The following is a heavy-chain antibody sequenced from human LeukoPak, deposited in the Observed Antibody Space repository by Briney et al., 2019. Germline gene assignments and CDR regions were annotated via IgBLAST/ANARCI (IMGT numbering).Heavy chain of an antibody. CDR2: INPNSGGT. D-gene: IGHD3-9*01. V-gene: IGHV1-2*02. CDR1: NNTLSNNG. J-gene: IGHJ4*02. CDR3: ARGRKYFDWYVTILNFDY. Sequence: ASVKVSCKASNNTLSNNGITWVRQAPGQGLEWMGWINPNSGGTNYAQKFQGRVTMTRDTSISTAYMELSRLRSDDTAVYYCARGRKYFDWYVTILNFDYWGQGTLVTVSS.